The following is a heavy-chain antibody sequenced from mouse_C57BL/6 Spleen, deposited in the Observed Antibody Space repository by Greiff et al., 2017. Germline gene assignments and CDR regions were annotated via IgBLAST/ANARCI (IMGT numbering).Heavy chain of an antibody. Sequence: EVKLVESGGGLVQPKGSLKLSCAASGFTFNTYAMHWVRQAPGKGLEWVARIRSKSSNYATYYADSVKDRFTISRDDSQSMLSMQMNNLKTEDTAMYYCVRDHGYYLYWYFDVWGTGTTVTVSS. D-gene: IGHD2-3*01. J-gene: IGHJ1*03. CDR3: VRDHGYYLYWYFDV. V-gene: IGHV10-3*01. CDR2: IRSKSSNYAT. CDR1: GFTFNTYA.